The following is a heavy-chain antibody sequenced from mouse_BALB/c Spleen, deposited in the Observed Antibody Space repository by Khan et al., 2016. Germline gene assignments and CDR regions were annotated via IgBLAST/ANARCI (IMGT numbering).Heavy chain of an antibody. CDR2: IRNKANGYTK. Sequence: EVELVESGGGLVQPGGSLRLSCATSGFTFTDYYMSWVRQPPGKALEWLGFIRNKANGYTKEYSASVKGRFTIYRDNSHSILYLQLTTLRAEDSATYSCAVDINYWGQGTTLTVSS. V-gene: IGHV7-3*02. CDR3: AVDINY. J-gene: IGHJ2*01. CDR1: GFTFTDYY.